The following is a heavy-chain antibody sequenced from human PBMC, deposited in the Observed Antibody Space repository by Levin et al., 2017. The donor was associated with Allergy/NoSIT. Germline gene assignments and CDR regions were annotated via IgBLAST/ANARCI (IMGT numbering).Heavy chain of an antibody. Sequence: TSETLSLTCTVSGGSISSSSYWTWIRQPAGKGLEWIGRIYPSGNTDYNPSLKSRVTMSVDTSKNQFSLKLSSVTAADTAVYYCAREFAYWGQGALVTVSS. CDR3: AREFAY. CDR1: GGSISSSSY. J-gene: IGHJ4*02. V-gene: IGHV4-4*07. CDR2: IYPSGNT.